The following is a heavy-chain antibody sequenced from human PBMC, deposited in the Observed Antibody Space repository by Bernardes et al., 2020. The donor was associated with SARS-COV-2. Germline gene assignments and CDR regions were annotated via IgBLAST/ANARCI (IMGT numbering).Heavy chain of an antibody. Sequence: ASMKVSCKASGYTFTSYGISWVRQAPGQGLEWMGWISAYNGNTNYAQKLQGRVTMTTDTSTSTAYMELRSLRSDDTAVYYCARFPYPYYYDSSGFNWFDPWGQGTLVTVSS. D-gene: IGHD3-22*01. CDR2: ISAYNGNT. CDR1: GYTFTSYG. V-gene: IGHV1-18*04. J-gene: IGHJ5*02. CDR3: ARFPYPYYYDSSGFNWFDP.